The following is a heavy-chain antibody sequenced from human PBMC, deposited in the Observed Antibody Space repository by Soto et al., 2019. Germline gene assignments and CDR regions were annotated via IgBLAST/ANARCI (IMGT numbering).Heavy chain of an antibody. CDR3: ARAVKSIAAAGPYYYYMDV. CDR2: INWNGGST. CDR1: GFSFDDYG. D-gene: IGHD6-13*01. V-gene: IGHV3-20*01. J-gene: IGHJ6*03. Sequence: GGSLRLSCAASGFSFDDYGMSWVRQAPGKGLEWVSGINWNGGSTGYADSVKGRFTISRDNAKNSLYLQMNSLRAEDTALYHCARAVKSIAAAGPYYYYMDVWGKGTTVTVSS.